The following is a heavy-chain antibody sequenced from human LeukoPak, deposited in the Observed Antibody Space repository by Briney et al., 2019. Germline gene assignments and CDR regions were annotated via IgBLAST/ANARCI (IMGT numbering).Heavy chain of an antibody. V-gene: IGHV4-61*01. Sequence: SSETLSLTCTVSDGSVSSGSYYWSWIRQPPGKGLEWIGYIYYSGSTKYNPSLKSRVTISVDTSKNQFSLKLSSVTAADTAVYYCARVRYSSGWYEDYWGQGTLVTVSS. CDR1: DGSVSSGSYY. J-gene: IGHJ4*02. CDR2: IYYSGST. CDR3: ARVRYSSGWYEDY. D-gene: IGHD6-19*01.